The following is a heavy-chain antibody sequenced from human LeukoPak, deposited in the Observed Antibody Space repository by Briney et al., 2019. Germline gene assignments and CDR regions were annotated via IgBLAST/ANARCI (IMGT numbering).Heavy chain of an antibody. V-gene: IGHV3-23*01. J-gene: IGHJ4*02. CDR1: GFPFSDYA. D-gene: IGHD2-2*01. CDR2: ISGGGDSA. Sequence: WGSPRLSCAASGFPFSDYAMTWVRQTPGKGLEWVSVISGGGDSADYADSMKGRFTISRDNSKNTLYLQMYSLRAEDTALYYCAKLGCTGTICYANYWGQGTLVTVSS. CDR3: AKLGCTGTICYANY.